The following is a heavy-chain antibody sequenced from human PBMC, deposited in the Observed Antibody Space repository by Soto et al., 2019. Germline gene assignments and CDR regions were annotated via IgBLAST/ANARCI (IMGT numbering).Heavy chain of an antibody. J-gene: IGHJ5*02. V-gene: IGHV4-39*01. D-gene: IGHD1-26*01. CDR1: GGSITSSSYY. Sequence: QLHLRESGPGLVKPSETLSLTCTVSGGSITSSSYYWGWIRQPPGKGLEWIGSIYYSGSTYYNPSLRRLVTISVDTSKNQFSLTLTSVTAADTAVYYCATQEVGGSYVYTFDPWGQGTLVTVSS. CDR2: IYYSGST. CDR3: ATQEVGGSYVYTFDP.